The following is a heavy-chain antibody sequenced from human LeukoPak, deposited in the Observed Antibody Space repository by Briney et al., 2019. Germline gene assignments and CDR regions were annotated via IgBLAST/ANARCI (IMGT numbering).Heavy chain of an antibody. CDR3: ARRGYGDYAPFDY. Sequence: GGSLRLSCAVSGFTVSTNYMTWVRQAPGKGLEWVSLISSGGTTHYAGSVKGRFTISRDNSKNTLYLQMNSLRAEDTAMYSCARRGYGDYAPFDYWGQGTLVTVSS. CDR1: GFTVSTNY. J-gene: IGHJ4*02. D-gene: IGHD4-17*01. V-gene: IGHV3-66*04. CDR2: ISSGGTT.